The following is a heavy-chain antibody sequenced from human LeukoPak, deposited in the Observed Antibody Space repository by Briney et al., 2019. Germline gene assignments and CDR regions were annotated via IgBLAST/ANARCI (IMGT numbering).Heavy chain of an antibody. D-gene: IGHD6-19*01. CDR3: ARVAVAAPYYFDY. CDR1: GASISSYY. CDR2: IYYSGST. J-gene: IGHJ4*02. Sequence: PSETLSLTCAVSGASISSYYWSWIRQPPGKGLEWIGYIYYSGSTNYNPSPKSRVTISVDTSTNQFSLKLSSVTAADTAVYYCARVAVAAPYYFDYWGQGTLVTVSS. V-gene: IGHV4-59*01.